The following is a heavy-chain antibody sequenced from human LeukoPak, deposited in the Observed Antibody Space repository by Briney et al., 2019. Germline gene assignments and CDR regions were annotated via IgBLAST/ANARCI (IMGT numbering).Heavy chain of an antibody. CDR2: ISSSGSTK. V-gene: IGHV3-48*03. CDR1: GFTFSTYE. J-gene: IGHJ4*02. D-gene: IGHD5-18*01. CDR3: ARDESWLPDY. Sequence: GGSLGLSCAASGFTFSTYEMDWVRQAPGKGLEWVSYISSSGSTKYYTDSVKGRFTISRDNAKNSLYLQMNSLRAEDTAVYYCARDESWLPDYWGQGTLVTVSS.